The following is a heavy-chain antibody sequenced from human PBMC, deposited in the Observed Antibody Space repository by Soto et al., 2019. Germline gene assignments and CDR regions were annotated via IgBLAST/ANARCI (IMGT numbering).Heavy chain of an antibody. CDR2: LFSGGDT. J-gene: IGHJ4*02. Sequence: HPGGSLRLSCAASGFTVNTYHVSWVRQAPGKGLEWVAVLFSGGDTKYGDSMKGRVTLSRDNSKNTLYLQMNNLRAEDTAVYYCARVYYSDASYDYWGQGTLVTVSS. V-gene: IGHV3-66*01. D-gene: IGHD3-22*01. CDR1: GFTVNTYH. CDR3: ARVYYSDASYDY.